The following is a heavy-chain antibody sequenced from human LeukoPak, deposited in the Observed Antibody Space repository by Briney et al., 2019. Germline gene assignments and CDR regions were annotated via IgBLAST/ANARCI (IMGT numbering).Heavy chain of an antibody. CDR2: IRSKAYGGTT. J-gene: IGHJ4*02. CDR1: GFTFGDYA. CDR3: TRWAATLY. D-gene: IGHD2-15*01. V-gene: IGHV3-49*03. Sequence: GGSLRLSCTASGFTFGDYAMSWFRQAPGRGLAWVGFIRSKAYGGTTEYAASVKGRFPISRDDSKSISYLQMNSLKTEDTAVYYCTRWAATLYWGQGTLVTVSS.